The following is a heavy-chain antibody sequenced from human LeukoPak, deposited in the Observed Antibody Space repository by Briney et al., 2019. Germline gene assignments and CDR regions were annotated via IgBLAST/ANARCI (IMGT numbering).Heavy chain of an antibody. CDR1: GGTFSSYA. CDR3: ARERLERRPYYFDY. D-gene: IGHD1-1*01. J-gene: IGHJ4*02. V-gene: IGHV1-69*05. Sequence: SVKVSCKASGGTFSSYAISWVRQAPGQGLEWMGRIIPIFGTANYAQEFQGRVTITTDESTSTAYMELSSLRSEDTAVYYCARERLERRPYYFDYRGQGTLVTVSS. CDR2: IIPIFGTA.